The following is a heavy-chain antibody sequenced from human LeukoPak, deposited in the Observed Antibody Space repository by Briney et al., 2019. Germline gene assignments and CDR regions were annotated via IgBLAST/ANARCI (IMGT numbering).Heavy chain of an antibody. V-gene: IGHV4-34*01. CDR1: GGSFSGYY. CDR2: INHSGST. CDR3: ARAVVDYDILTGYRIDY. D-gene: IGHD3-9*01. Sequence: SETLSLTCAVYGGSFSGYYWSWIRQPPGKGLEWIGEINHSGSTNYNPSLKSRVTISVDTSKNQFSLKLSSVTAADTAVYYCARAVVDYDILTGYRIDYWGQGTLVTVSS. J-gene: IGHJ4*02.